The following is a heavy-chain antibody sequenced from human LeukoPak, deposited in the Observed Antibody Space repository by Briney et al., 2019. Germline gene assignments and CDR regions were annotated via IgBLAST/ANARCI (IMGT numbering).Heavy chain of an antibody. CDR3: ASSYFTVTTGPYFDY. V-gene: IGHV4-59*08. Sequence: SETLSLTCTVSGASISGYYWSWIRQPPGKGLEWIGYIYYIGSTNYNPSLKSRVTISVDTSKNQFSLKLSSVTAADTAVYYCASSYFTVTTGPYFDYWGQGTLVTVSS. CDR2: IYYIGST. D-gene: IGHD4-17*01. CDR1: GASISGYY. J-gene: IGHJ4*02.